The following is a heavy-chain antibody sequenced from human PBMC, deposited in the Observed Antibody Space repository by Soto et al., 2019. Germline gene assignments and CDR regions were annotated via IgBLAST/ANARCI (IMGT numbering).Heavy chain of an antibody. CDR3: AKKKDAAMKKQIDY. CDR2: ITNSGGST. V-gene: IGHV3-23*01. J-gene: IGHJ4*02. Sequence: PEGSLRLSCAASGFTFSSYAMSWVRQAPGKGLEWVSGITNSGGSTYYADSVKGRFTISRDNSKNTLYLQMNSLRAEDMAVYYCAKKKDAAMKKQIDYWGQXTLVTVSS. D-gene: IGHD5-18*01. CDR1: GFTFSSYA.